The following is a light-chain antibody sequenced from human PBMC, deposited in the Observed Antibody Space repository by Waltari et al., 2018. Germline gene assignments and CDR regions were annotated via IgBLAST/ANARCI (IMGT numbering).Light chain of an antibody. CDR2: DAS. J-gene: IGKJ4*01. Sequence: EIMLTQSPATLSLSPGGSVTLSCRASQSVSTYFAWYQQKPGLAPRLLIYDASNRATGIPARFSGSGSGTDFTLTISSLEPEDFAVYYCQQRSNWPLTFGGGTKVELK. V-gene: IGKV3-11*01. CDR3: QQRSNWPLT. CDR1: QSVSTY.